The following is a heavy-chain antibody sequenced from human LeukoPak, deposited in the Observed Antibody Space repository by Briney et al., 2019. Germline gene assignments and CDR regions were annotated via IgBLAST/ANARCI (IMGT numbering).Heavy chain of an antibody. D-gene: IGHD3-22*01. V-gene: IGHV1-2*04. CDR3: ARFYDSSGYYALDY. J-gene: IGHJ4*02. Sequence: ASVKVSCKASGYTFTGYYMHWVRQAPGQGLEWMGWINPNSGGTNYAQKFQGWVTMTRDTSISTAYMELSRLRSEDTAVYYCARFYDSSGYYALDYWGQGTLVTVSS. CDR1: GYTFTGYY. CDR2: INPNSGGT.